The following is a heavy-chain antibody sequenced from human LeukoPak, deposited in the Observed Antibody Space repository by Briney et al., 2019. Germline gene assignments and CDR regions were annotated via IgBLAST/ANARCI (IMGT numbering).Heavy chain of an antibody. CDR1: GYTFTGYY. CDR2: INPNSGGT. J-gene: IGHJ4*02. V-gene: IGHV1-2*02. D-gene: IGHD3-22*01. Sequence: ASVKVSCKASGYTFTGYYMHWVRQAPGQGLEWMGWINPNSGGTNYAQKFQGRVTMTRDTSISTAYMELSRLRPDDTAVYYCARVVVVMPDYFDYWGQGTLVTVSS. CDR3: ARVVVVMPDYFDY.